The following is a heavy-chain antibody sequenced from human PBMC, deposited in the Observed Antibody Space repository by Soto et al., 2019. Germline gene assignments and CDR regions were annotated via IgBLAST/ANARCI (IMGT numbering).Heavy chain of an antibody. CDR2: ISSSSSYI. CDR1: GFTFSSYS. Sequence: EVQLVESGGGLVKPGGSLRLSCAASGFTFSSYSMNWVRQAPGKGLEWVSSISSSSSYIYYADSVKGRFTISRDNAKNSLDLQMNSLRAEDTAVYYCARVARGYSYGLAGYWGQGTLVTVSS. J-gene: IGHJ4*02. V-gene: IGHV3-21*01. CDR3: ARVARGYSYGLAGY. D-gene: IGHD5-18*01.